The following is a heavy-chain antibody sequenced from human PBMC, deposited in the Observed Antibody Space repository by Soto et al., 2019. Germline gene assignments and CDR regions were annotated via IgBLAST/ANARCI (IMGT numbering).Heavy chain of an antibody. CDR1: GGTFSSYA. CDR2: IIPIFGTA. D-gene: IGHD3-16*02. CDR3: ATYYDYVWGSYRPDSRFDY. J-gene: IGHJ4*02. Sequence: QVQLVQSGAEVKKPGSSVKVSCKASGGTFSSYAISWVRQAPGQGLEWMGGIIPIFGTANYAQKFQGRVTITADESTITAYMELSSLRSEDTAVYYCATYYDYVWGSYRPDSRFDYWGQGTLVTVSS. V-gene: IGHV1-69*01.